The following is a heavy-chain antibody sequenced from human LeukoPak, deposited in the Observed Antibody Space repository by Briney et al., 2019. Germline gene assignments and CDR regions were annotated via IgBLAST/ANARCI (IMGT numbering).Heavy chain of an antibody. D-gene: IGHD3-10*01. CDR3: ARDASLTMVRGLGWFDP. CDR1: GFTFSSYY. J-gene: IGHJ5*02. V-gene: IGHV3-21*01. CDR2: ISSSSSYI. Sequence: GGSLRLSCAASGFTFSSYYMNWVRQAPGKGLEWVSSISSSSSYIYYADSVKGRFTISRDNAKNSLYLQMNSLRAEDTAVYYCARDASLTMVRGLGWFDPWGQGTLVTVSS.